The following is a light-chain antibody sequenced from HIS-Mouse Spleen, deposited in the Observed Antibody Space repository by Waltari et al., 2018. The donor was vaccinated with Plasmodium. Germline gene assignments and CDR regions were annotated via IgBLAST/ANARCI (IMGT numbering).Light chain of an antibody. Sequence: SYELTQPPSVSVSPGQTASITCSGDKLGDKYACWYQQKPCQSPVLVIYQDRKRPSGNPERFSGSNSGDTATLTISGTQAMDEADYYCQAWDSSTVVFGGGTKLTVL. CDR2: QDR. J-gene: IGLJ2*01. CDR1: KLGDKY. V-gene: IGLV3-1*01. CDR3: QAWDSSTVV.